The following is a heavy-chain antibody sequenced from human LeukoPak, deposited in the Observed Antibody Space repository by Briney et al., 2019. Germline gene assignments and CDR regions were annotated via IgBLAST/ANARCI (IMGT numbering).Heavy chain of an antibody. V-gene: IGHV1-69*05. CDR1: GGTFSSYA. D-gene: IGHD2-2*01. Sequence: VASLKVSCMASGGTFSSYAISWGRPPPGQGLEWMGRIIPIFGAANYAQKFQGRVTITTDESTSTAYMGLSSLRSEDTAVYYCASSDPNIVVVPAARDYYFDYWGEGTPVTVSS. J-gene: IGHJ4*02. CDR2: IIPIFGAA. CDR3: ASSDPNIVVVPAARDYYFDY.